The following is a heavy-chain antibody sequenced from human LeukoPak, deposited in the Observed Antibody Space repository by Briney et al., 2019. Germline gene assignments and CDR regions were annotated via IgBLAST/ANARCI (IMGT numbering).Heavy chain of an antibody. V-gene: IGHV1-18*01. J-gene: IGHJ4*02. CDR3: ARDVVSYDSSGHTADFVS. CDR1: VYTFKDYG. Sequence: ASVKLSRKTSVYTFKDYGITWVRQAPGQGLEWMGLISTYNGNTKYAQKFQGIFTMTTDTSTSTAYLEMRSLRSDDTAVYYCARDVVSYDSSGHTADFVSWGQGTVVTVSS. D-gene: IGHD3-22*01. CDR2: ISTYNGNT.